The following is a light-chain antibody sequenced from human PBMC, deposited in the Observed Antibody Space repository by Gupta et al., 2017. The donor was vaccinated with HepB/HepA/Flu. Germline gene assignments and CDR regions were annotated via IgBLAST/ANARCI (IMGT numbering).Light chain of an antibody. J-gene: IGKJ4*01. Sequence: EIVMTQSPATLSVSPGERATLSCRASQSVRSNLAWYQQKPGHSPRLLIYGASSRATGVPARFSGSQSGTEFTLTISSLQSEDFAVYYCQQYQDWPPLTFGGGTKVEIK. CDR1: QSVRSN. CDR3: QQYQDWPPLT. V-gene: IGKV3-15*01. CDR2: GAS.